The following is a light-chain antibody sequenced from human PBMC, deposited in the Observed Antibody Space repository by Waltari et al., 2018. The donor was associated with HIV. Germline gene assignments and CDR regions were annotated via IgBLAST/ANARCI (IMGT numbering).Light chain of an antibody. V-gene: IGKV3-15*01. J-gene: IGKJ2*01. Sequence: EIVMTQSPPTLSVSPGQRVTLSCRASQNISANVAWYQQRPGQAPGLLIYEAATRPTGMPTRFSGSVSGTEFTLTISSLQSEDLATYFCQQYDSGPRGITFGQGTMLEI. CDR2: EAA. CDR3: QQYDSGPRGIT. CDR1: QNISAN.